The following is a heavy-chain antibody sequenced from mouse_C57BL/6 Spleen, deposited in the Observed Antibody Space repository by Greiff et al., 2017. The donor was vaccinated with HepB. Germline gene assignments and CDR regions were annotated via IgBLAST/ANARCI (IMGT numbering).Heavy chain of an antibody. CDR2: IYPGDGDT. V-gene: IGHV1-82*01. D-gene: IGHD2-14*01. CDR1: GYAFSSSW. J-gene: IGHJ1*03. CDR3: ARDRSYGYFDV. Sequence: QVQLQQSGPELVKPGASVKISCKASGYAFSSSWMNWVKQRPGKGLEWIGRIYPGDGDTNYNGKFKGKATLTADKSSSTAYMQLSSLTSEDSAVYFCARDRSYGYFDVWGTGTTVTVSS.